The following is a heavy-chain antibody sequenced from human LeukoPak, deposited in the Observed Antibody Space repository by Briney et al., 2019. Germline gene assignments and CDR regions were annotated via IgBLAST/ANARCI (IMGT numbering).Heavy chain of an antibody. Sequence: SETLSLTCTVSGGSISSSSYYWGWIRQPPGKGLEWIGSIYYSGSTYYNPSLKSRVTVSVDTSKNQFSLKLSSVTAADTAVYYCARHKTWIQLWYFDYWGQGTLVTVSS. D-gene: IGHD5-18*01. J-gene: IGHJ4*02. V-gene: IGHV4-39*01. CDR3: ARHKTWIQLWYFDY. CDR1: GGSISSSSYY. CDR2: IYYSGST.